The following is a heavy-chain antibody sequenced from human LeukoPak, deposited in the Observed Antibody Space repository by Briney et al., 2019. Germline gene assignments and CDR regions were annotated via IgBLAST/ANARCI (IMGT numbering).Heavy chain of an antibody. Sequence: GRPLRLSCAAPGFKFDDYAMHWVRPAPGKGLEWVSGISWNSGRIGYADSVKGRFTISRDNARNSLYLQMNSLRADDTAMYYCAKEEAALGKYFFYGMDVWGQGTAVTVSS. CDR3: AKEEAALGKYFFYGMDV. V-gene: IGHV3-9*01. D-gene: IGHD6-13*01. CDR1: GFKFDDYA. J-gene: IGHJ6*02. CDR2: ISWNSGRI.